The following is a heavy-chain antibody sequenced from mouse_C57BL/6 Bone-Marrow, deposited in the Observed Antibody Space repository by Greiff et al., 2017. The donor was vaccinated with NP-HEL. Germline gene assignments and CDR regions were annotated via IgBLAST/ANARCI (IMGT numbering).Heavy chain of an antibody. CDR2: ISNGGGST. V-gene: IGHV5-12*01. CDR1: GFTFSDYY. Sequence: DVKLVESGGGLVQPGGSLKLSCAASGFTFSDYYMYWVRQTPEKRLEWVAYISNGGGSTYYPDTVKGRFTISRDNAKNTLYLQMSRLKSEDTAMYYCARLGGNYFIFDYWGQGTTLTVSS. CDR3: ARLGGNYFIFDY. D-gene: IGHD2-1*01. J-gene: IGHJ2*01.